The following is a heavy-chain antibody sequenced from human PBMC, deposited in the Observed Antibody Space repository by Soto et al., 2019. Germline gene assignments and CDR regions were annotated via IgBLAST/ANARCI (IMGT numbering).Heavy chain of an antibody. CDR3: ARMGSGMDV. J-gene: IGHJ6*02. D-gene: IGHD2-15*01. CDR1: GFTFSSYA. Sequence: SLRLSCAASGFTFSSYAMHWVRQAPGKGLEWVAVISYDGSNKYYADSVKGRFTISRDNSKNTLYLQMNSLRAEDTAVYYCARMGSGMDVWGQGTTVTVSS. CDR2: ISYDGSNK. V-gene: IGHV3-30-3*01.